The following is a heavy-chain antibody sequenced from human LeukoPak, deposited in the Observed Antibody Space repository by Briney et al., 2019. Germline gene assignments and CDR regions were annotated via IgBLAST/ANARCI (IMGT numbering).Heavy chain of an antibody. V-gene: IGHV3-30*18. CDR1: GFTFSSYG. D-gene: IGHD3-22*01. Sequence: GRSLRLSCAASGFTFSSYGMHWVRQAPGKGLEWVAVISYDGSNKYYADSVKGRFTISRDNSKNTLYLQMNSLRAEDTAVYYCAKKTNFYDTSGYFDYWGQGTLVTVSS. CDR2: ISYDGSNK. CDR3: AKKTNFYDTSGYFDY. J-gene: IGHJ4*02.